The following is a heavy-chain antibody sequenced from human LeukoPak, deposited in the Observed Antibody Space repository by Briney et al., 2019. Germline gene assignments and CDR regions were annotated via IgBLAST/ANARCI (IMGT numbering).Heavy chain of an antibody. J-gene: IGHJ4*02. CDR2: ISSSGTYV. CDR1: GFTFSSYS. V-gene: IGHV3-21*04. D-gene: IGHD7-27*01. Sequence: GGSLRLSCAASGFTFSSYSMNWVRQAPGKGLEWVSSISSSGTYVYYADSVKGRFTISRDNSKNTLDLQMNSLRAEDTAVYYCAKANWGSGYWGQGTLVTVSS. CDR3: AKANWGSGY.